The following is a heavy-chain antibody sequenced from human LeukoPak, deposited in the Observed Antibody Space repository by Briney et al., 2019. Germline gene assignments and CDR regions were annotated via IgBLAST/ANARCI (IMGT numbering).Heavy chain of an antibody. CDR2: IYHSGST. CDR3: ARGVPAAGAKWFDP. V-gene: IGHV4-4*02. D-gene: IGHD6-13*01. J-gene: IGHJ5*02. Sequence: SGTLSLTCAVSGGSTTSGNWWTWVRQPPGKGLEWIGEIYHSGSTNYNPSLKSRLTISVDKSKNQFSLALSSVTAADTAVYYCARGVPAAGAKWFDPWGPGSLVTVYS. CDR1: GGSTTSGNW.